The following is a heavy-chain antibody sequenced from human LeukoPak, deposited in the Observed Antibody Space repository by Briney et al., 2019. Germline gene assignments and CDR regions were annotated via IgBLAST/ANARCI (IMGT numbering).Heavy chain of an antibody. V-gene: IGHV4-30-2*01. CDR1: GGSISSGGYS. Sequence: SQTLSLTCAVSGGSISSGGYSWSWIRQPPGKGLEWIGYIYHSGSTYYNPSLKSRVTISVGRSKNQFSLKLSSVTAADTAVYYCARDTAMVNWYFDLWGRGTLVTVSS. CDR3: ARDTAMVNWYFDL. CDR2: IYHSGST. D-gene: IGHD5-18*01. J-gene: IGHJ2*01.